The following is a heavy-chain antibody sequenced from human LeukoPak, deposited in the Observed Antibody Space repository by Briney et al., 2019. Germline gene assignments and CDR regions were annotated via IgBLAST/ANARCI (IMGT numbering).Heavy chain of an antibody. D-gene: IGHD6-19*01. CDR1: GLTFSSYA. J-gene: IGHJ4*02. CDR2: MSASGSTT. Sequence: GGSLTLSCAASGLTFSSYARSWVRQPPGKGLEWVSIMSASGSTTYYADSVKGRFTISRDNSKNTVYLQMNSLRADDTAVYYCSRGRGSGWSYYFDYWGQGTLVTVSS. V-gene: IGHV3-23*01. CDR3: SRGRGSGWSYYFDY.